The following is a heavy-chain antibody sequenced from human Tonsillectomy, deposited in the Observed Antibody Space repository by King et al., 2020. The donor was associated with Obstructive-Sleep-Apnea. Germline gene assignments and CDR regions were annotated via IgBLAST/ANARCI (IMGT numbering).Heavy chain of an antibody. J-gene: IGHJ4*02. CDR3: ARGNDFWSGYYIRS. CDR2: IYYSGST. CDR1: GGSVSSGSYY. Sequence: QLQESGPGLVKPSETLSLTCTVSGGSVSSGSYYWGWIRQPPGKGLEWIGYIYYSGSTNYTPSLKSRVTISVDTSKNQFSLKLSSVTAADTAVYYCARGNDFWSGYYIRSWGQGTLVTVSS. D-gene: IGHD3-3*01. V-gene: IGHV4-61*01.